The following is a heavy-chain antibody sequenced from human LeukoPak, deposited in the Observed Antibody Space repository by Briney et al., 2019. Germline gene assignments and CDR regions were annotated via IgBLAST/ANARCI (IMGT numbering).Heavy chain of an antibody. V-gene: IGHV3-30*03. CDR1: GFTFSSYG. Sequence: PGGSLRLSCAASGFTFSSYGMHWVRQAPGKGLEWVAVISYDGSNKYYADSVKGRFTISRDNSKNTLYLQMNSLRDEDTAVYYCARSGYGSRWYFFDHWGQGTLVTVSS. CDR2: ISYDGSNK. D-gene: IGHD6-13*01. J-gene: IGHJ4*02. CDR3: ARSGYGSRWYFFDH.